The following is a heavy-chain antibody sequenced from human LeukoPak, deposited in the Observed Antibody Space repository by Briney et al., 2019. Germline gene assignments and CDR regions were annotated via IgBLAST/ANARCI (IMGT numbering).Heavy chain of an antibody. V-gene: IGHV1-18*01. Sequence: ASVKVSCKASGYTFTSYGISWVRQAPGQGLEWMGWISAYNGNTNYAQKLQGRVTMTTDTSTSTAYMELRSLRSDDTAVYYCATESRELYYFDYWGQGTLVTVSS. CDR2: ISAYNGNT. CDR3: ATESRELYYFDY. J-gene: IGHJ4*02. CDR1: GYTFTSYG. D-gene: IGHD1-26*01.